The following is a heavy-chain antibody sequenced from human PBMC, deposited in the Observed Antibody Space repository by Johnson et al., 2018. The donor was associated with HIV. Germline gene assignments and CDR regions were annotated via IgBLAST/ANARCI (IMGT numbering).Heavy chain of an antibody. CDR1: GFTFSRYW. CDR2: IKQDGSEK. Sequence: EVQLVESGGGLVQPGGSLRLSCAASGFTFSRYWMTWVRQAPGKGLEWVANIKQDGSEKYYVDSVKGRFTISRDNAKNSLYLQMNSRRAEDTAVYYCARAVGCVYFWVLPGQPDAFDIWGQGTMVTVSS. CDR3: ARAVGCVYFWVLPGQPDAFDI. J-gene: IGHJ3*02. D-gene: IGHD3-16*01. V-gene: IGHV3-7*01.